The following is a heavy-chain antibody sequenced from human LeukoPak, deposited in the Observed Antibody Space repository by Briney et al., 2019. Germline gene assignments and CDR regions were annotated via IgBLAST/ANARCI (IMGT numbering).Heavy chain of an antibody. Sequence: SVKVSCKASGGTFSSYAISWVRQAPGQGLEWMGRIIPIFGTANYAQKFRGRVTITTDESTSTAYMELSSLRSEDTAVYYCASYGSGSYFDYWGQGTLVTVSS. CDR2: IIPIFGTA. CDR3: ASYGSGSYFDY. CDR1: GGTFSSYA. V-gene: IGHV1-69*05. D-gene: IGHD3-10*01. J-gene: IGHJ4*02.